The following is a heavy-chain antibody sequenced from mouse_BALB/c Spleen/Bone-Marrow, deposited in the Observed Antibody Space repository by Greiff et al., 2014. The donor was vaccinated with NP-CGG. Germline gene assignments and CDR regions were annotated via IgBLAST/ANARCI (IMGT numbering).Heavy chain of an antibody. CDR2: ISNGSSTI. CDR3: ARKGAMITHYYAMDY. J-gene: IGHJ4*01. CDR1: GFTFSSFG. D-gene: IGHD2-4*01. Sequence: DVKLVESGGGLVQPGGSRKLSCAASGFTFSSFGMHWVRQAPEKGLEWVAYISNGSSTIYYADTEKGRFTISRDNPKNTLFLQMTSLRSEDTAMYYCARKGAMITHYYAMDYWGQGTSVTVSS. V-gene: IGHV5-17*02.